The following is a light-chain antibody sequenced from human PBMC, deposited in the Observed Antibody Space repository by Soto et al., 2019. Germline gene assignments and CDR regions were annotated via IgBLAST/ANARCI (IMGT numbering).Light chain of an antibody. CDR2: AAS. J-gene: IGKJ1*01. Sequence: DIHLTQSPSFLSASVGDRVTITCRAIQGIRSYLAWYQQKPGKAPKLLIYAASTLQSGVPSRFSGSGSGTDFTLTISRLEPEDFEVYYCQQYGSSPRTFGQGTKVDIK. CDR3: QQYGSSPRT. CDR1: QGIRSY. V-gene: IGKV1-9*01.